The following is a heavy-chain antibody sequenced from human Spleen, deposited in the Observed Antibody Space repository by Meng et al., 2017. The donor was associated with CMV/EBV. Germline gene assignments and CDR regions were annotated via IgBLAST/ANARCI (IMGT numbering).Heavy chain of an antibody. V-gene: IGHV3-43*01. CDR2: ISWDGGST. J-gene: IGHJ4*02. D-gene: IGHD5-12*01. CDR1: GFTFDDYT. Sequence: GGSLRLSCAASGFTFDDYTMHWVRQAPGKGLEWVSLISWDGGSTYYADSVKGRFTISRDNSKNSLYLQMNSLRTEDTALYYCAKEGYSGGYSDHWGQGTLVTVSS. CDR3: AKEGYSGGYSDH.